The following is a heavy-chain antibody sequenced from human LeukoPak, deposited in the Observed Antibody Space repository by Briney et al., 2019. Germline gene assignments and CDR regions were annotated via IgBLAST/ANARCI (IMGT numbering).Heavy chain of an antibody. CDR2: IYHSGST. V-gene: IGHV4-38-2*01. CDR1: GYSISSGYY. J-gene: IGHJ4*02. CDR3: ARTAEYYYDSSGYFDY. Sequence: SETLSLTCAVSGYSISSGYYWGWIRQPPGKGLEWIGSIYHSGSTYYNPSLKSRVTISVDTSKNQFSLKLSSVTAAGTAVYYCARTAEYYYDSSGYFDYWGQGTLVTVSS. D-gene: IGHD3-22*01.